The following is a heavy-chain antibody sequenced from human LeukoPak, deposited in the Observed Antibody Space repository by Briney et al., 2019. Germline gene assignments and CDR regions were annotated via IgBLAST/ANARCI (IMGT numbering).Heavy chain of an antibody. CDR1: GGSICSGDYY. Sequence: SETLSLTCTVSGGSICSGDYYWSWIRQPPGKGLEWIGYIYYSGSTYYNPSLKSRVTISVDTSKNQSSLELSSVTAADTAVYYCARQAYYYDSSGYSTLFDYWGQGTLVTVSS. CDR3: ARQAYYYDSSGYSTLFDY. D-gene: IGHD3-22*01. CDR2: IYYSGST. V-gene: IGHV4-30-4*01. J-gene: IGHJ4*02.